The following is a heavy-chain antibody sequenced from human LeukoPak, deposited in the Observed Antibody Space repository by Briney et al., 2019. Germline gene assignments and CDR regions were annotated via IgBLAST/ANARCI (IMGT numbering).Heavy chain of an antibody. CDR2: IYYTGST. CDR1: GGSIDTFY. D-gene: IGHD4-17*01. J-gene: IGHJ4*02. Sequence: PSETLSLTCTVSGGSIDTFYWNWIRQPPGKGLEWLGYIYYTGSTNYNPSLKSRVTISLDTSKNQFSLRLTSVTAADSAMYYCVRVDYDHSLDYWGQGILVTVSS. V-gene: IGHV4-59*01. CDR3: VRVDYDHSLDY.